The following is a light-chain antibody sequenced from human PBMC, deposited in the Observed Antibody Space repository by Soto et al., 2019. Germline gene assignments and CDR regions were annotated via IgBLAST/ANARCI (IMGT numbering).Light chain of an antibody. CDR2: AAS. V-gene: IGKV1-39*01. Sequence: DIQMTPSPSSLSASVLDIVNITFRASQSISSYLNLYQQKPGKAPKLLIYAASTLQSGVPSRFSGSGSGTDFTLTISCLQSEDFATXXCQKYYSYPRKFGQGTKVDIK. CDR1: QSISSY. J-gene: IGKJ1*01. CDR3: QKYYSYPRK.